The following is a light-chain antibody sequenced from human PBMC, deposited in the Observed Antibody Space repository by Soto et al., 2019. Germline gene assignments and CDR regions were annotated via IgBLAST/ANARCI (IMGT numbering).Light chain of an antibody. V-gene: IGLV1-40*01. J-gene: IGLJ2*01. Sequence: QAVVTQPPSVSGAPGQRVTISCTGSSSNIGAGYDVHWYQQLPGTAPKLLIYGNSNRPSGVPDRFSGSKSGTSASLAIIGLQAEDEADYYCQSYDSSREVFGGGTKLTVL. CDR1: SSNIGAGYD. CDR2: GNS. CDR3: QSYDSSREV.